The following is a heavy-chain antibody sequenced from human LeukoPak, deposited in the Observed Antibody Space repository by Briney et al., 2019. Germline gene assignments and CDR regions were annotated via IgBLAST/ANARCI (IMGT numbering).Heavy chain of an antibody. CDR3: ARQVSDYYYYYIDV. J-gene: IGHJ6*03. V-gene: IGHV4-39*01. CDR1: GGSISSTGYY. CDR2: IYYSETT. Sequence: TSETLSLTCTVSGGSISSTGYYWDWIRQPPGKGLEWIGSIYYSETTYHNSSLKSRVTISLDTSKNQFSLSLKSVTAADTAVYYCARQVSDYYYYYIDVWGKGATVTVSS. D-gene: IGHD5/OR15-5a*01.